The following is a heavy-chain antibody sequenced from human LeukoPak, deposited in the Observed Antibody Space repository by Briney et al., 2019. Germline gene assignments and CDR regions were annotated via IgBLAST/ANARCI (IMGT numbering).Heavy chain of an antibody. J-gene: IGHJ4*02. CDR3: ARVGIVVVPAAATADY. CDR1: GGSISSGDHY. Sequence: SQTLSLTCTVSGGSISSGDHYWSWIRQPPGKGLEWIGYIYYSGSTYYNPSLKSRVTISVDTSKNQFSLKLSSVTAADTAVYYCARVGIVVVPAAATADYWGQGTLVTVSS. D-gene: IGHD2-2*01. CDR2: IYYSGST. V-gene: IGHV4-30-4*01.